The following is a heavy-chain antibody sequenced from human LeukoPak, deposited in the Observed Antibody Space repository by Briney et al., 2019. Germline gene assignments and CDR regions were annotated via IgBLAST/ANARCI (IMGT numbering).Heavy chain of an antibody. CDR3: ARVLAAAGRSPSYYYYGMDV. V-gene: IGHV1-2*02. D-gene: IGHD6-13*01. CDR2: INPNSGGT. Sequence: ASVKVSCKASGYTFTDYYMEWVRQAPGQGLEWMGWINPNSGGTNYAQKFQGRVTMTRDTSISTAYMELSRLRSDDTAVYYCARVLAAAGRSPSYYYYGMDVWGQGTTVTVSS. J-gene: IGHJ6*02. CDR1: GYTFTDYY.